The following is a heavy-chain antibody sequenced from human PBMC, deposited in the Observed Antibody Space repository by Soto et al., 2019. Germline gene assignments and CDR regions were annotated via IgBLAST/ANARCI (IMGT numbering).Heavy chain of an antibody. V-gene: IGHV3-15*01. CDR2: IKSKTDGGTT. J-gene: IGHJ3*02. CDR1: GFTFSNAW. Sequence: QRLSCAASGFTFSNAWMSWVRQAPGKGLEWVGRIKSKTDGGTTDYAAPVKGRFTISRDDSKNTLYLQMNSLRAEDTAVYYCARDGITGTGDAFDIWGQGTMVTVSS. CDR3: ARDGITGTGDAFDI. D-gene: IGHD1-20*01.